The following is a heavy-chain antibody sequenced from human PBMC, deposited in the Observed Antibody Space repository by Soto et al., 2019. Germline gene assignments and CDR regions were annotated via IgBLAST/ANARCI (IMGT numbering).Heavy chain of an antibody. CDR2: ISYSGST. CDR3: AREGTYKNYYYYGMDV. Sequence: SETLSLTCTVSGGSISSYYWNWIRQPPGKGLEWIGYISYSGSTNYNPSLKSRVTISVDTSKNQFSLKLSSVTAADTAVYYCAREGTYKNYYYYGMDVWGQGTTVTVSS. J-gene: IGHJ6*02. V-gene: IGHV4-59*01. CDR1: GGSISSYY. D-gene: IGHD1-1*01.